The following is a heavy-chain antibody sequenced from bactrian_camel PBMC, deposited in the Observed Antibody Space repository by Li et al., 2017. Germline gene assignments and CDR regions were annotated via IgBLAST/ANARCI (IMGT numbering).Heavy chain of an antibody. CDR1: GFTFSSYW. J-gene: IGHJ4*01. Sequence: HVQLVESGGGLVQPGGSLRLSCAASGFTFSSYWMYWVRQAPGKGLEWVSAIDNGGGSTYYDDSLKGRFTVSRDNAKNTVYLKMNILQLDDTAVYYCARDGEGGWSGDYWGQGTQVTVS. V-gene: IGHV3S1*01. D-gene: IGHD1*01. CDR2: IDNGGGST. CDR3: ARDGEGGWSGDY.